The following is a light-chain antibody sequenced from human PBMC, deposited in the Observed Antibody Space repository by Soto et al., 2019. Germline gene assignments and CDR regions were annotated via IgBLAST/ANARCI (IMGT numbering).Light chain of an antibody. CDR3: QQRHMWPIT. J-gene: IGKJ5*01. Sequence: VLTQSPVTLSLSRMESAXRDCRASKSFRGLLAWYQQKPGQAPRLLIYDAYNRATGIPPRFSGSGSGTDFTLTISSLEPEDSAVYYCQQRHMWPITFGQGTRLEIK. CDR2: DAY. CDR1: KSFRGL. V-gene: IGKV3-11*01.